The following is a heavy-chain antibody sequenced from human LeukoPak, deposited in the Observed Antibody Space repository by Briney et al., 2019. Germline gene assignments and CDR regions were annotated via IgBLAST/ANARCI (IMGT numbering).Heavy chain of an antibody. CDR3: ARENEDGYDILTGYYIGWFDP. J-gene: IGHJ5*02. Sequence: GGSLRLSCAASGFTFSDYYMSWIRQAPGKGLERVSYISSSGSTIYYADSVKGRFTISRDNAKNTLYLQMNSLRAEDTAVYYCARENEDGYDILTGYYIGWFDPWGQGTLATVSS. V-gene: IGHV3-11*04. CDR1: GFTFSDYY. CDR2: ISSSGSTI. D-gene: IGHD3-9*01.